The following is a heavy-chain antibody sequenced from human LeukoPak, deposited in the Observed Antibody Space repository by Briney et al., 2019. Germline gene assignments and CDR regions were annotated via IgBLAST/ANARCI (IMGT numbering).Heavy chain of an antibody. CDR2: ISSSSTI. J-gene: IGHJ4*02. CDR1: GFTFSDYY. V-gene: IGHV3-69-1*02. D-gene: IGHD3-22*01. CDR3: ARDPHITMIVVVIPDY. Sequence: GGSLRLSCAASGFTFSDYYMNWVRQAPEKGLEWVSSISSSSTIYYADSVKGRFTISRDNAKNSLYLQMNGLRAEDTAVYYCARDPHITMIVVVIPDYWGQGTLVTVSS.